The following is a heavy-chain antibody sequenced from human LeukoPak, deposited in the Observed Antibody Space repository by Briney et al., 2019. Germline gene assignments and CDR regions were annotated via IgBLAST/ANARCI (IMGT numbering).Heavy chain of an antibody. D-gene: IGHD6-19*01. CDR3: ARGIAVAADLDY. Sequence: SETLSLTCTVSGGSISSYYWSWIRQPPGKGLEWIGYIYDSGSTNYNPSLKSRVTISVDTSKNQFSLKLSSVTAADTAVFYCARGIAVAADLDYWGQGTLVTVSS. J-gene: IGHJ4*02. V-gene: IGHV4-59*01. CDR2: IYDSGST. CDR1: GGSISSYY.